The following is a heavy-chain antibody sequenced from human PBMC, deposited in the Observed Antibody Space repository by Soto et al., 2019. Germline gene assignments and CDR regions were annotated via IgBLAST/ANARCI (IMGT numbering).Heavy chain of an antibody. D-gene: IGHD3-9*01. V-gene: IGHV3-23*01. CDR2: ISGSGGST. J-gene: IGHJ4*02. Sequence: GGSLRLSCAASGFTFSSYAMSWVRQAPGKGLEWVSAISGSGGSTYYADSVEGRFTISRDNSKNTLHLQMNSLRAGDTAVYHSAKVPRASREWRLVITYFDYWGQGTLVTVSS. CDR1: GFTFSSYA. CDR3: AKVPRASREWRLVITYFDY.